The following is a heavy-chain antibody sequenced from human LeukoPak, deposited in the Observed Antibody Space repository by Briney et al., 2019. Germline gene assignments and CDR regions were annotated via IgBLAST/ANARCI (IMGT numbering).Heavy chain of an antibody. CDR1: GFTFSSYG. CDR2: ISGSGGST. Sequence: GGSLRLSCAASGFTFSSYGMSWVRQAPGKGLEWVSAISGSGGSTYYVDSVKGRFTISRDNAKNSLYLQMNSLRAEDTAVYYCARRGYGSIFDYWGQGTLVTVSS. D-gene: IGHD3-10*01. CDR3: ARRGYGSIFDY. V-gene: IGHV3-23*01. J-gene: IGHJ4*02.